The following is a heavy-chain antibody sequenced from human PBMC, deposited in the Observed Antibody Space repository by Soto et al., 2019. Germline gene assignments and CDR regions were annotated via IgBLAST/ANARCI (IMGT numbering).Heavy chain of an antibody. J-gene: IGHJ6*02. Sequence: ASVNVSCKSSGYTFTSYSMHWVRQAPGQRLECMGWINAGNGNTKYSQKFQGRVTITRDTSASTAYMELSSLRSEDTAVYYCAREYCTNGVCYNYYYYYGMDVWGQGTTVTVSS. V-gene: IGHV1-3*01. CDR2: INAGNGNT. CDR1: GYTFTSYS. D-gene: IGHD2-8*01. CDR3: AREYCTNGVCYNYYYYYGMDV.